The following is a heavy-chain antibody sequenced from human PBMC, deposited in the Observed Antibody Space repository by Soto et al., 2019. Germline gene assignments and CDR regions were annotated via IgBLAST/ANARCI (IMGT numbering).Heavy chain of an antibody. Sequence: QVQLVQSGAEVRQPASSVKGSCKTSGCTFSSYAISWVRQAPGQGLEWMGGIVPIVDTSTYAQKFQGRVTITADESTSTVYMELSSLRSDDTAVYYCVRVVAIPGSPDNWGQGTLVTVSS. CDR1: GCTFSSYA. V-gene: IGHV1-69*12. J-gene: IGHJ4*02. CDR2: IVPIVDTS. CDR3: VRVVAIPGSPDN. D-gene: IGHD2-15*01.